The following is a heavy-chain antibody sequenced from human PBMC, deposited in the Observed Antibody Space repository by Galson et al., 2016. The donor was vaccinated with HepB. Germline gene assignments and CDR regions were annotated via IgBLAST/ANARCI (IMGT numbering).Heavy chain of an antibody. V-gene: IGHV1-46*02. J-gene: IGHJ5*02. CDR1: GYTFNSNY. Sequence: SVKVSCKASGYTFNSNYMHWVRQAPGQGLEWMGIINPNGGSTSYTQKFQGRVTMTRDTSTSTVYMELSSLRSEDTAVYFCARGSYSGSYYSWFDPWGQGTLVTVSS. D-gene: IGHD1-26*01. CDR2: INPNGGST. CDR3: ARGSYSGSYYSWFDP.